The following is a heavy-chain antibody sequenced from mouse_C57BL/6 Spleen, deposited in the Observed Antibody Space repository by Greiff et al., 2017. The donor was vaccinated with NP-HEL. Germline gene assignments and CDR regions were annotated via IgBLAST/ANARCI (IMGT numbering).Heavy chain of an antibody. Sequence: QVHVKQPGAELVRPGSSVKLSCKASGYTFTSYWMHWVKQRPIQGLEWIGNIDPSDSETHYNQKFKDKATLTVDKSSSTAYMQLSSLTSEDSAVYYCARSFITTVVATGRGAMDYWGQGTSATVSS. CDR2: IDPSDSET. J-gene: IGHJ4*01. CDR1: GYTFTSYW. V-gene: IGHV1-52*01. CDR3: ARSFITTVVATGRGAMDY. D-gene: IGHD1-1*01.